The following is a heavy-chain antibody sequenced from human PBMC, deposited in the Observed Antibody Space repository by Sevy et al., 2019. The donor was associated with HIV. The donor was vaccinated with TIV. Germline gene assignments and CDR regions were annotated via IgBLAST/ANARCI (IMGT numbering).Heavy chain of an antibody. CDR1: GFTFGDYA. J-gene: IGHJ3*02. CDR2: IRSKGYGGTT. Sequence: GGSLRLSCTASGFTFGDYAMSWFRQAPGKGLEWVGFIRSKGYGGTTEYAAYVKGRFTISRDDSKSIAYLQMNSLKTEDTAVYYCTRVGSSGYYYRVDAFDIWGQGTMVTVSS. V-gene: IGHV3-49*03. D-gene: IGHD3-22*01. CDR3: TRVGSSGYYYRVDAFDI.